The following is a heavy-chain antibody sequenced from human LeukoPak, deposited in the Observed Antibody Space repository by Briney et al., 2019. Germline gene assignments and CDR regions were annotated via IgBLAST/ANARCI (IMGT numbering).Heavy chain of an antibody. J-gene: IGHJ5*02. CDR2: IYYSGST. CDR3: ARHRFGELFWFDP. Sequence: SETLSLTCTVSGGSISSYYWSWIRQPPGKGLEWIGYIYYSGSTYYNPSLKSRVTISVDTSKNQFSLKLSSVTAADTAVYYCARHRFGELFWFDPWGQGTLVTVSS. V-gene: IGHV4-59*08. CDR1: GGSISSYY. D-gene: IGHD3-10*01.